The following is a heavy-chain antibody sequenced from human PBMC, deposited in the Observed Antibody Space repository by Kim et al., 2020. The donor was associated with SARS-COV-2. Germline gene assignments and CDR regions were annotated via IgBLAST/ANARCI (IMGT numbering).Heavy chain of an antibody. CDR2: INPSGGST. V-gene: IGHV1-46*01. Sequence: ASVKVSCKASGYTFTSYYMHWVRQAPGQGLEWMGIINPSGGSTSYAQKFQGRVTMTRDTSTSTVYMELSSLRSEDTAVYYCARDRVTMVRGVIITDNWFDPWGQGTLVTVSS. J-gene: IGHJ5*02. CDR1: GYTFTSYY. CDR3: ARDRVTMVRGVIITDNWFDP. D-gene: IGHD3-10*01.